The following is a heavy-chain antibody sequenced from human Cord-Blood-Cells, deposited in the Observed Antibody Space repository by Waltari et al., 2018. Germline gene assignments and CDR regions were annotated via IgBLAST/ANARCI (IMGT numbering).Heavy chain of an antibody. CDR2: ISWNSGSI. Sequence: EVQLVESGGGLVQPGRSLRLSCAASGFTFDAYAMHWVRQAPGKGLEWVSGISWNSGSIGYADSVKGRFTISRDNAKNSLYLQMNSLRVEDMALYYCAKAITANWEPTAAIDYWGQGTLVTVSS. V-gene: IGHV3-9*03. J-gene: IGHJ4*02. CDR3: AKAITANWEPTAAIDY. D-gene: IGHD2-2*01. CDR1: GFTFDAYA.